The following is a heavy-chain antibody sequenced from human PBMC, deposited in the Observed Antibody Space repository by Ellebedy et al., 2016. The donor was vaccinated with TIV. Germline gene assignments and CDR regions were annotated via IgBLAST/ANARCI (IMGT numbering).Heavy chain of an antibody. V-gene: IGHV1-2*02. Sequence: AASVKVSCKASGYTFTGYNIHWVRQAPGQGLEWMGWINPNTGGTSNAQKFQGRVTMTRDTSINTAYMELSRLRSDDTAVYYCARVDPEGAAAANGGFWDYWGQGTLVTVSS. CDR3: ARVDPEGAAAANGGFWDY. CDR1: GYTFTGYN. J-gene: IGHJ4*02. D-gene: IGHD2-2*01. CDR2: INPNTGGT.